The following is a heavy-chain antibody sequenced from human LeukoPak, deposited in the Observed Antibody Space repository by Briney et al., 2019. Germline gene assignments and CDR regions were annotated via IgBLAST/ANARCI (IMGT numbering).Heavy chain of an antibody. V-gene: IGHV3-64D*06. CDR3: ARGLCGNSAAFDI. CDR2: ISSNGGST. D-gene: IGHD4-23*01. CDR1: GFTFSSYG. J-gene: IGHJ3*02. Sequence: PGGSLRLSCSASGFTFSSYGMDWVSQAPGKGMEYVSAISSNGGSTYYADSVKGRFTISRDNSKNTLYLQMSSLRAEDTAVYYCARGLCGNSAAFDIWGQGTMVTGSS.